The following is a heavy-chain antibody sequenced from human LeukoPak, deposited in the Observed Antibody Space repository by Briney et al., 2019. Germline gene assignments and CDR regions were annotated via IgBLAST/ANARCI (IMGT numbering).Heavy chain of an antibody. V-gene: IGHV4-4*07. CDR1: GGSISSYY. J-gene: IGHJ2*01. CDR3: ARGTGEWYFDL. D-gene: IGHD7-27*01. CDR2: IYTSGST. Sequence: ADTLSLTCTVSGGSISSYYWSWIRQPAGKALEWIGLIYTSGSTNYNPSLKCRVTMSVDTSKNQFSLKLSSVTAADTAVYYCARGTGEWYFDLWGRGTLVTVSS.